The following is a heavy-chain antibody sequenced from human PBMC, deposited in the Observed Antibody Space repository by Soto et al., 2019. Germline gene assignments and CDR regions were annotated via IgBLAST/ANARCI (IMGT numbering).Heavy chain of an antibody. V-gene: IGHV4-38-2*01. CDR3: ARSRGGTTADY. CDR2: IYHSGST. D-gene: IGHD1-7*01. J-gene: IGHJ4*02. CDR1: GYSISSGYY. Sequence: SETLSLTCAVSGYSISSGYYWGWIRQPPGKGLEWIGSIYHSGSTYYNPSLKSRVTISVDTSKNQFSLKLSSVTAADTAVYYCARSRGGTTADYWGQGTLVTVSS.